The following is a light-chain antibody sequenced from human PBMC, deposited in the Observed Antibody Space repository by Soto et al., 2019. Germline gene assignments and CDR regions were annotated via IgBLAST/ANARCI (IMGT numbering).Light chain of an antibody. V-gene: IGKV3-20*01. CDR3: QQYNDWPPT. CDR1: QSVSSSY. CDR2: GPS. J-gene: IGKJ1*01. Sequence: EIVLTQSPGTLSLSPGERATLSCRATQSVSSSYIAWYQQKPAQAPRLLIYGPSNRATGIPDRFSGSGSGTDFTLTISSLQSEDFAVYYCQQYNDWPPTFGQGTKVDIK.